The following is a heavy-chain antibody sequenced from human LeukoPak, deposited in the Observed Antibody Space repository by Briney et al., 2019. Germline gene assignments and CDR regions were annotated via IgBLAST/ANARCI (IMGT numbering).Heavy chain of an antibody. Sequence: SETLSLTCTVSGVSISSSNSYWGWIRQPPGKGLEWIGSIYYSGNTYYNASLKSQVSISIDTSKNRFSLKLTSVTAADTAVYYCARELRVEQQLLVWFDPWGQGTLVTVSS. CDR3: ARELRVEQQLLVWFDP. D-gene: IGHD6-13*01. J-gene: IGHJ5*02. CDR2: IYYSGNT. V-gene: IGHV4-39*02. CDR1: GVSISSSNSY.